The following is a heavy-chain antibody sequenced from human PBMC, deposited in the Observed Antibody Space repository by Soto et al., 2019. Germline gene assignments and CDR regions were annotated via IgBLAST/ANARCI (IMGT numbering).Heavy chain of an antibody. Sequence: PSETLSLTCSFSCGSSIGSYWSWIRQSPGKGLEWLGYVYYTGSTNYSPSLRSRVSISVDTSKNEFSLRLSSVTAADTAVYFCARSVAVPGAHIDYWGQGTQVTVSS. CDR1: CGSSIGSY. CDR2: VYYTGST. D-gene: IGHD6-19*01. V-gene: IGHV4-59*01. J-gene: IGHJ4*02. CDR3: ARSVAVPGAHIDY.